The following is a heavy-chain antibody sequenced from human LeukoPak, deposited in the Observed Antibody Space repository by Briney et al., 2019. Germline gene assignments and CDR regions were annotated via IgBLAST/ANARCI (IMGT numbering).Heavy chain of an antibody. CDR3: AREGRSVVVPAAMYGRRVVWFDP. V-gene: IGHV1-2*02. D-gene: IGHD2-2*01. Sequence: ASVKVSCKASGYTFTSYYMHWVRQAPGQGLEWMGWINPNSGGTNYAQKFQGRVTMTRDTSISTAYMELSRLRSDDTAVYYCAREGRSVVVPAAMYGRRVVWFDPWGQGTLVTVSS. CDR2: INPNSGGT. J-gene: IGHJ5*02. CDR1: GYTFTSYY.